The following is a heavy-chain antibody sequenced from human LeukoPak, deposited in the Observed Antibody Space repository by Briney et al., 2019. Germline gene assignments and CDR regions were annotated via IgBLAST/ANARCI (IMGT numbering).Heavy chain of an antibody. CDR3: ARDGAMATGYYFDY. CDR2: IIPIFGTA. V-gene: IGHV1-69*06. Sequence: GASVKVSCKASGGTFSSYAISWVRQAPGQGLEWMGGIIPIFGTANYAQKFQGRVTITADKSTSTAYMELSSLRSEDTAVYYCARDGAMATGYYFDYWGQGTLVTVSS. D-gene: IGHD5-18*01. J-gene: IGHJ4*02. CDR1: GGTFSSYA.